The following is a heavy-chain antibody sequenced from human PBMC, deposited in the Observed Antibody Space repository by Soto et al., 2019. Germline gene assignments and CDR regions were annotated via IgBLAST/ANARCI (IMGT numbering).Heavy chain of an antibody. V-gene: IGHV1-8*01. Sequence: AASVKVSCKASGYTFTSYDINWVRQATGQGLEWMGWMNPNSGNTGYAQKFQGRVTMTRNTSISTAYMELSSLRSEDTAVYYCARVLVGSGWYYYYYGMDVWVQGTTVTVSS. CDR2: MNPNSGNT. D-gene: IGHD6-19*01. J-gene: IGHJ6*02. CDR1: GYTFTSYD. CDR3: ARVLVGSGWYYYYYGMDV.